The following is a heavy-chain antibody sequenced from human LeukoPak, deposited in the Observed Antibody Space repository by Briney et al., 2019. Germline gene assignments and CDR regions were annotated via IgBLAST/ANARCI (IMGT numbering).Heavy chain of an antibody. Sequence: SETLSLTCTVSGGSISSYYWSWIRQPAGKGLEWIGRIYTIGSTNYNPSLKSRVTMSVDTSKNQFSLKLSSVTAADTAVYYCARGRYDFWSGYYSPPNYYYMDVWGKGTTVTVSS. CDR1: GGSISSYY. J-gene: IGHJ6*03. V-gene: IGHV4-4*07. CDR2: IYTIGST. D-gene: IGHD3-3*01. CDR3: ARGRYDFWSGYYSPPNYYYMDV.